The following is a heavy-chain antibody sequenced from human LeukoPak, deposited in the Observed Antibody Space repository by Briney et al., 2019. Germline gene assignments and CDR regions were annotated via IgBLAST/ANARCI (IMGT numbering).Heavy chain of an antibody. CDR3: ARDYGSGSYSNFDY. V-gene: IGHV1-18*01. D-gene: IGHD3-10*01. Sequence: GESLKISCKASGYTFTSYGISWVRQAPGQGLEWMGWISAYNGNTNYAQKLQGRVTMTTDTSTSTAYMELRSLRSDDTAVYYCARDYGSGSYSNFDYWGQGTLVTVSS. J-gene: IGHJ4*02. CDR1: GYTFTSYG. CDR2: ISAYNGNT.